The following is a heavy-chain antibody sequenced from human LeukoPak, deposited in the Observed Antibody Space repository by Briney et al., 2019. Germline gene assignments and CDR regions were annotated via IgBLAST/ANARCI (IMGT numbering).Heavy chain of an antibody. D-gene: IGHD7-27*01. J-gene: IGHJ5*02. CDR3: ARQRLTGNQGRGWFDP. Sequence: SETLSLTCSVSGGSISDSRYYWGWIRQPPGKGLEWIGSIYDSGTTHCNPSLKSRVTISEDTSKNQFSLKLSSVTAVDTGVYYCARQRLTGNQGRGWFDPWGQGTLVTVSS. CDR2: IYDSGTT. V-gene: IGHV4-39*01. CDR1: GGSISDSRYY.